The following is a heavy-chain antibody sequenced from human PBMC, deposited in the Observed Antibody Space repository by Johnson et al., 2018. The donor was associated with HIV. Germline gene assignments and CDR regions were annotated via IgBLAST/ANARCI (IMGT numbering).Heavy chain of an antibody. CDR1: GFTVSSNY. D-gene: IGHD6-6*01. J-gene: IGHJ3*02. Sequence: VQLVESGGGLVQPGGSLRLSCAASGFTVSSNYMSWVRQAPGKGLEWVSVIYSGDSTYYADSVKGRFTISRDNSKNTLYLQMNRLRAEDTAVYYCAKVYSSSVPAPGIWGQGTMVTVSS. CDR3: AKVYSSSVPAPGI. CDR2: IYSGDST. V-gene: IGHV3-66*01.